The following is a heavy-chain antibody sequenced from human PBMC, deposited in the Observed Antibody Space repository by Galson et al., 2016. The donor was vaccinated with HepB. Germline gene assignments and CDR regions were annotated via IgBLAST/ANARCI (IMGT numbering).Heavy chain of an antibody. CDR2: INSGNGHT. D-gene: IGHD3-3*01. Sequence: SVKVSCKASGYTFTSYALHWVRQAPGQRLEWMGWINSGNGHTKYSQKFQGRVTITRDTSASTAYMEVSSLRSEDTAVYYCARAHDFWSGYFDYWGQGTLVTVSS. CDR1: GYTFTSYA. CDR3: ARAHDFWSGYFDY. V-gene: IGHV1-3*01. J-gene: IGHJ4*02.